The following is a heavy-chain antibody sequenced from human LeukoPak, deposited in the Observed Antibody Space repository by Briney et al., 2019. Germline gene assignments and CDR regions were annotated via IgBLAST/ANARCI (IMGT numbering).Heavy chain of an antibody. Sequence: ASVKVSCKASGYTLTGYYIHWVRQAPGQGLEWMGWINPNSGDTNFAQKFQGRVTMTRDTSINTAYMELSRLRSDDTAVYYCANVIAGVTTDYWGQGTLVTVSS. J-gene: IGHJ4*02. V-gene: IGHV1-2*02. CDR2: INPNSGDT. CDR3: ANVIAGVTTDY. CDR1: GYTLTGYY. D-gene: IGHD1-26*01.